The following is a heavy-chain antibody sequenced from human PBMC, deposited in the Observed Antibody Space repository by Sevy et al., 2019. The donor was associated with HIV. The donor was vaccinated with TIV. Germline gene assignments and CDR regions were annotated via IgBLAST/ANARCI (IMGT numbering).Heavy chain of an antibody. V-gene: IGHV3-48*03. CDR2: ISSSGSTI. CDR3: AKNYYDSSGYFLFHYYYGMDV. D-gene: IGHD3-22*01. Sequence: GGSLRLSCAASGFTFSSYEMNWVRQAPGKGLEWVSYISSSGSTIYYADSVKGRFTISRDNAKNSLSLQMNSLRAEDTAVYYCAKNYYDSSGYFLFHYYYGMDVWGQGTTVTVSS. J-gene: IGHJ6*02. CDR1: GFTFSSYE.